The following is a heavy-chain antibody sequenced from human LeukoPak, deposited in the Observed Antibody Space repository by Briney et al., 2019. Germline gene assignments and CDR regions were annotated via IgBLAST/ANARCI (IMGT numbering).Heavy chain of an antibody. Sequence: GGSLRLSCAASGLTFSSYSFNWLRQAPGKGLEWVSSISSRSSFIYYADAVKGRFTISGDNAKNSLYLQMNSLRVEDTAVYFCARGEGSTLWGQGTLVTVSS. CDR2: ISSRSSFI. V-gene: IGHV3-21*01. CDR3: ARGEGSTL. J-gene: IGHJ4*02. D-gene: IGHD2-2*01. CDR1: GLTFSSYS.